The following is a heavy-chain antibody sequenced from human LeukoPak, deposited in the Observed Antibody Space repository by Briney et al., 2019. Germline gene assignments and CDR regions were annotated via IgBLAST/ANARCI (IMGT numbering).Heavy chain of an antibody. CDR1: GGSFSGYY. Sequence: SETLSLTCAVYGGSFSGYYWSWIRRPPGKGLEWIGEINHSGSTNYNPTLKSRVTISVDTSKNQFSLKLSSVTAADTAVYYCAGVRGVSPDYWGQGTLVTVSS. CDR3: AGVRGVSPDY. V-gene: IGHV4-34*01. D-gene: IGHD3-10*01. CDR2: INHSGST. J-gene: IGHJ4*02.